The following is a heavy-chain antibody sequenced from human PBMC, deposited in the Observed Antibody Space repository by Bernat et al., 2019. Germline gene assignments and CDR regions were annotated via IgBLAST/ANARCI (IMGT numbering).Heavy chain of an antibody. CDR1: GFTFSSYA. D-gene: IGHD3-16*02. CDR3: ARGGYWGSSRYPFDY. J-gene: IGHJ4*02. Sequence: QVQLVESGGGVVQPGRSLRLSCAASGFTFSSYAMHWVRQAPGKGLEWVAVISYDGSNKYYADSVKGRFTISRDNSKNTLYLQMNSLRAEDTAVYYFARGGYWGSSRYPFDYWGQGTLVTVSS. V-gene: IGHV3-30*16. CDR2: ISYDGSNK.